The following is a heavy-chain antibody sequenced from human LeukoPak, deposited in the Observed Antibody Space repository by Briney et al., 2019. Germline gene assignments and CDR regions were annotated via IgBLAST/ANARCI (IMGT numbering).Heavy chain of an antibody. V-gene: IGHV1-69*13. CDR1: GGTFSRYA. CDR2: IIPMFRTV. Sequence: SVKVSCXASGGTFSRYAISWVRRAPGQGLEWMGGIIPMFRTVNYAQKFQGRVTITADESTSTAYMELTSLRSEDTAVYYCVRAATLYDSSAYYYLWWGQGTLVTVSS. D-gene: IGHD3-22*01. CDR3: VRAATLYDSSAYYYLW. J-gene: IGHJ4*02.